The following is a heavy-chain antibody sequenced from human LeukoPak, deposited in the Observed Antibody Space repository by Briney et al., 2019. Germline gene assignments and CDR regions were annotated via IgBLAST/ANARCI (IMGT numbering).Heavy chain of an antibody. Sequence: GGSLRLSCAASGFTVSSNYMSWVRQAPGKGLEWVAIIKKDGSEKYYVDSMKGRFTISRDNAKNSLFLQMNSLRAEDTAIYYRTTDTWYSAGHWGQGTLVTVSS. V-gene: IGHV3-7*03. CDR1: GFTVSSNY. CDR3: TTDTWYSAGH. CDR2: IKKDGSEK. J-gene: IGHJ4*02. D-gene: IGHD2-15*01.